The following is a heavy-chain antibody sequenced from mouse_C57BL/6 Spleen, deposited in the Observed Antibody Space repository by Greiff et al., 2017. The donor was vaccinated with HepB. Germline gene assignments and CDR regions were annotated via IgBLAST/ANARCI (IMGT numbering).Heavy chain of an antibody. CDR2: ISSGSSTI. CDR1: GFTFSDYG. J-gene: IGHJ1*03. CDR3: ARGYEYYWYFDV. D-gene: IGHD2-3*01. V-gene: IGHV5-17*01. Sequence: EVKLMESGGGLVKPGGSLKLSCAAPGFTFSDYGMHWVRQSPEKGLEWVAYISSGSSTIYYADTVKGRFTISRDNAKNTLFLQMTSLRSEDTAMCYCARGYEYYWYFDVWCTGATVTVSS.